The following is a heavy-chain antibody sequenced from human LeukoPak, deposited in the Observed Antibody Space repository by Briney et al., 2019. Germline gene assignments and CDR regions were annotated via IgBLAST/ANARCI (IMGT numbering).Heavy chain of an antibody. D-gene: IGHD2-2*01. CDR3: ARYYCASSRCPGVDY. CDR1: GASITSGAYY. Sequence: SQTLSLTCTVSGASITSGAYYWTWIRQHPGEGLEWIGYSSYSGSAYYNPSLKSRVTISVDTSKSQFSLKLSSVTAADTAVYYCARYYCASSRCPGVDYWGQGTLVTVSS. CDR2: SSYSGSA. J-gene: IGHJ4*02. V-gene: IGHV4-31*03.